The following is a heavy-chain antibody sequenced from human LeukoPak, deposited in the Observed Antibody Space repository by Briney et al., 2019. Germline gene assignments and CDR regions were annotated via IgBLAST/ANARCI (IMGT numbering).Heavy chain of an antibody. J-gene: IGHJ4*02. Sequence: SQTLSLTCAISGDTVSSNTAAWNWIRQSPSRGLEWLGRTYYRSKWYNGYAVSAKSRITLNPDTSKNQSSLQLNSVAPEDTAVYYCARDHGGLDYWGQGTVVTVSS. CDR1: GDTVSSNTAA. CDR3: ARDHGGLDY. CDR2: TYYRSKWYN. V-gene: IGHV6-1*01.